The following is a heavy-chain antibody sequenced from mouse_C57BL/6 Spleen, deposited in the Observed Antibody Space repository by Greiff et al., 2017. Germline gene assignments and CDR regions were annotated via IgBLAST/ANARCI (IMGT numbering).Heavy chain of an antibody. J-gene: IGHJ4*01. Sequence: VQLQQSGSELVKPGASVKISCKASGYTFTDYYMNWVKQSHGKSLEWIGDINPNNGGTSYNQKFKGKATLTVDKSSSTAYMELRSLTSEDSAVYDCARLGYAMDYWGQGTSVTVSS. CDR3: ARLGYAMDY. D-gene: IGHD4-1*01. CDR2: INPNNGGT. V-gene: IGHV1-26*01. CDR1: GYTFTDYY.